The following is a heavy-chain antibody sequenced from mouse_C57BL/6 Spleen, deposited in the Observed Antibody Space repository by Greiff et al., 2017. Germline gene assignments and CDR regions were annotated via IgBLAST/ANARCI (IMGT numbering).Heavy chain of an antibody. J-gene: IGHJ4*01. CDR3: ASSITTVVADAMDY. D-gene: IGHD1-1*01. CDR1: GYTFTSYW. Sequence: VQLQQPGAELVKPGASVKLSCKASGYTFTSYWMQWVKQRPGQGLEWIGEIDPSDSYTNYNQKFKGKATLTVDTSSSTAYMQLSSLTSEDSAVYYCASSITTVVADAMDYWGQGTSVTVSS. CDR2: IDPSDSYT. V-gene: IGHV1-50*01.